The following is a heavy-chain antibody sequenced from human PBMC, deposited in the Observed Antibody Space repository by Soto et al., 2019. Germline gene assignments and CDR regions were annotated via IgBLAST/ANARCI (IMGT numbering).Heavy chain of an antibody. D-gene: IGHD3-10*01. Sequence: VSVKGSCKASGDTFSTYDINWGRQATGHGLEWRGWINPNSGNVGYAQRFQGRVTMTRDTAIRRAYKEVSSLRTDDTAVQYCARGPASGSYYLLDDWGKGTLVTVSS. J-gene: IGHJ4*02. CDR1: GDTFSTYD. V-gene: IGHV1-8*01. CDR2: INPNSGNV. CDR3: ARGPASGSYYLLDD.